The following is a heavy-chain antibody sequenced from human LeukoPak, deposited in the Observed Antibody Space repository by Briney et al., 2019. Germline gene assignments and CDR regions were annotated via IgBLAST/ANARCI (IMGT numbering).Heavy chain of an antibody. CDR1: ESTFSRYA. D-gene: IGHD4-23*01. V-gene: IGHV3-NL1*01. CDR3: VKGGGNSRPYFFDY. J-gene: IGHJ4*02. Sequence: GGSLRLSCSASESTFSRYAMHWVRQAPGKGLEYVSGISSNEDSVKGRFTISRGNSKNTLYLQMSSLRAEDTAVYYCVKGGGNSRPYFFDYWGQGTLITVSS. CDR2: ISSNE.